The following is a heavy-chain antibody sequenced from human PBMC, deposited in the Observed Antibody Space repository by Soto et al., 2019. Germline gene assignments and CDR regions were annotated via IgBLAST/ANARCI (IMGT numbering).Heavy chain of an antibody. CDR1: GFTFSSYA. D-gene: IGHD1-26*01. Sequence: EVQLLESGGGLVQPGGSLRLSCAASGFTFSSYALSWVRQAPGKGLEWVSTISGSDGKTYYADSVKGRFSISRDTSKTTLYLEMTSLRVEDTAVYYCARWSFLDYWGQGTRVTVS. CDR2: ISGSDGKT. CDR3: ARWSFLDY. J-gene: IGHJ4*02. V-gene: IGHV3-23*01.